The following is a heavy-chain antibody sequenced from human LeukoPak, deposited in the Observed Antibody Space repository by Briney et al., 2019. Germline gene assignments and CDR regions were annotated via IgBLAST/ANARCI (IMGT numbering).Heavy chain of an antibody. D-gene: IGHD2-15*01. Sequence: PGGSLRLSCAASGFTFSSYSMNWVRQAPGKGLEWVSSISSSSSYIYYADSVKGRFTISRDNAKNTLYLQMNSLRAEDTAVYYCAKMAVVVAAKAYCDYWGQGTLVTVSS. CDR1: GFTFSSYS. V-gene: IGHV3-21*04. J-gene: IGHJ4*02. CDR3: AKMAVVVAAKAYCDY. CDR2: ISSSSSYI.